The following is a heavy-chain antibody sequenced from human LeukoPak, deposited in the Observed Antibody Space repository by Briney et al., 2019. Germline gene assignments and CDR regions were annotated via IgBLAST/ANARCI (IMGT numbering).Heavy chain of an antibody. J-gene: IGHJ4*02. CDR3: ARGELVPNY. CDR2: ISWNSGSI. CDR1: GFTFDDYA. D-gene: IGHD6-6*01. V-gene: IGHV3-9*01. Sequence: GGSLRLSCAASGFTFDDYAMHWVRQAPGKGLEWVSGISWNSGSIGYADSVKGRFTISRDNAKNSLFLQMNSPRAEDTAVYYCARGELVPNYWGQGTLVTVSS.